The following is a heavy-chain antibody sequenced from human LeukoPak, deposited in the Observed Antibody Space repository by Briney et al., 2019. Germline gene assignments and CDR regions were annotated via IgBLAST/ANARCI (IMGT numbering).Heavy chain of an antibody. Sequence: QSGGSLRLSCAASGFTFDDYAMHWVRQAPGKGLEWVSGISWNSGSIGYADSVKGRFTISRDNAKNSLYLQMNSLRAEDTALYYYAKGGGSSWGLARKAAMDVWGQGTTVTVSS. V-gene: IGHV3-9*01. D-gene: IGHD6-6*01. J-gene: IGHJ6*02. CDR2: ISWNSGSI. CDR1: GFTFDDYA. CDR3: AKGGGSSWGLARKAAMDV.